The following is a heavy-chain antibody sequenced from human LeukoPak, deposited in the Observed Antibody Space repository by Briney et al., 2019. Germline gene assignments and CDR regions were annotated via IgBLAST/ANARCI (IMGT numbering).Heavy chain of an antibody. CDR3: ASDDSKYY. CDR2: IIPIFGTA. D-gene: IGHD5-18*01. J-gene: IGHJ4*02. Sequence: SVTVSCKASLGTLISYVISGVRQAPGQGLECVGGIIPIFGTANYAQKFQGRVTITADESTSTAYMELSSLRSEYTAVYYYASDDSKYYWGQGTLVTVSS. V-gene: IGHV1-69*13. CDR1: LGTLISYV.